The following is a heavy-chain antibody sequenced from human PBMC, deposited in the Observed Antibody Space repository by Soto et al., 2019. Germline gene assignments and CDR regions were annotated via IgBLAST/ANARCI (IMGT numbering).Heavy chain of an antibody. D-gene: IGHD2-15*01. CDR1: GFTFSSYA. V-gene: IGHV3-30-3*01. Sequence: QVQLVESGGGVVQPGRSLRLSCAASGFTFSSYAMHWVRQAPGKGLEWVAVISYDGSNKYYADSVKGRFTISRDNAKNTLYLQMNSRRAEDTAVYYCARAERRDIIPYYFDYWGQGTLVTVSS. CDR3: ARAERRDIIPYYFDY. CDR2: ISYDGSNK. J-gene: IGHJ4*02.